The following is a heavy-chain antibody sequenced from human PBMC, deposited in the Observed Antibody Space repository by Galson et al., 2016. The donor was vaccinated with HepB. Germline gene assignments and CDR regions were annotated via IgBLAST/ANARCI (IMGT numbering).Heavy chain of an antibody. CDR2: INTNEGSR. J-gene: IGHJ4*02. Sequence: SLRLSCAASGFTFSSYAMHWVRQAPGKGLEYVSAINTNEGSRYYADSVKGRFTISRDNSKNTLYLQMSSLRPEDTALYYCVKIGGSGWYDYWGQGTLVTVSS. CDR1: GFTFSSYA. V-gene: IGHV3-64D*06. CDR3: VKIGGSGWYDY. D-gene: IGHD6-19*01.